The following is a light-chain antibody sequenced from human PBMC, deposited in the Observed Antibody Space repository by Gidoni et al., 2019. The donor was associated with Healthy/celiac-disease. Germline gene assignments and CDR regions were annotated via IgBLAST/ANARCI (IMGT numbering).Light chain of an antibody. CDR1: QGISSY. CDR2: AAS. CDR3: QQYYSYPRT. V-gene: IGKV1-8*01. Sequence: AIRMTQSPSSFSASTGDRGTITCRASQGISSYLAWYQQKPGKAPKLLIYAASTLQSGVPSRFRGRGSWTDFTLTISCLQSEDFATYYCQQYYSYPRTFGPGTKVDIK. J-gene: IGKJ3*01.